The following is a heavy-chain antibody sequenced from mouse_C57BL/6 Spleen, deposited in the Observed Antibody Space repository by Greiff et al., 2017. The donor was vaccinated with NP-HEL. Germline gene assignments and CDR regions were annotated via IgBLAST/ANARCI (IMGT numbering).Heavy chain of an antibody. CDR2: IWSGGST. J-gene: IGHJ4*01. CDR1: GFSLTSYG. V-gene: IGHV2-2*01. D-gene: IGHD2-5*01. Sequence: VNLVESGPGLVQPSQSLSITCTVSGFSLTSYGVHWVRQSPGKGLEWLGVIWSGGSTDYNAAFISRLSISKDNSKSQVFFKMNSLQADDTAIYYCARRNYSNPYAMDYWGQGTSVTVSS. CDR3: ARRNYSNPYAMDY.